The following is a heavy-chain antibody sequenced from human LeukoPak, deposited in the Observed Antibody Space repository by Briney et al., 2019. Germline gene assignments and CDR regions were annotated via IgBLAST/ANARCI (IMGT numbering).Heavy chain of an antibody. J-gene: IGHJ4*02. CDR3: ARDYGLTRDY. D-gene: IGHD3-10*01. CDR1: GYSISSGYY. V-gene: IGHV4-38-2*02. Sequence: PSETLSLTCTVSGYSISSGYYWGWIRQPPGKGLEWIGSIYHSGSTYYNPSLKSRVTISVDTSKNQFSLKLSSVTAADTAVYYCARDYGLTRDYWGQGTLVTVSS. CDR2: IYHSGST.